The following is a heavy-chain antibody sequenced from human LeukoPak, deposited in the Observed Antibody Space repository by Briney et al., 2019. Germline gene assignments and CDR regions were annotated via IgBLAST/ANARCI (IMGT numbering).Heavy chain of an antibody. J-gene: IGHJ6*03. V-gene: IGHV3-11*04. CDR2: ISSSGSTI. Sequence: GGSLRLSCAASGFTFSDYYMGWIRQAPGKGLEWVSYISSSGSTIYYADSVKGRFTISRDNAKNSLYLQMNSLRADDTAVYYCARFAAGGSYYMDVWGKGTTVTVSS. CDR3: ARFAAGGSYYMDV. CDR1: GFTFSDYY. D-gene: IGHD6-25*01.